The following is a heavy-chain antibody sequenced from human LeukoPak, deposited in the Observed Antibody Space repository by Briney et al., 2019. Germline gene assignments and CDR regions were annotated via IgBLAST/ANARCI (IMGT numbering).Heavy chain of an antibody. Sequence: GGSLRLSCVASGFTFSNYWMHWVRQVPGKGLVWVSRIDGGGSSTSYADSVKGRFTISRDNSKNTVYLQMNSLRAEDTAVYYCAKLYSGTTRSFDYWGQGTLVTVSS. CDR2: IDGGGSST. V-gene: IGHV3-74*01. CDR3: AKLYSGTTRSFDY. J-gene: IGHJ4*02. D-gene: IGHD1-26*01. CDR1: GFTFSNYW.